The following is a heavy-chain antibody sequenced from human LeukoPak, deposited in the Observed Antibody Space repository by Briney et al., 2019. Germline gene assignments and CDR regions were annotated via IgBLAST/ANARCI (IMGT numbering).Heavy chain of an antibody. V-gene: IGHV1-8*01. Sequence: ASVKVSCKASGYIFTSYDVNWVRQATGQGLEWMGWMNPNSGNTGYAQKFQGRVTMTRNTSISTAYMELSSLRSEDTAVYYCARVRSQNYGMDVWGQGTTVTVSS. CDR2: MNPNSGNT. CDR3: ARVRSQNYGMDV. J-gene: IGHJ6*02. CDR1: GYIFTSYD.